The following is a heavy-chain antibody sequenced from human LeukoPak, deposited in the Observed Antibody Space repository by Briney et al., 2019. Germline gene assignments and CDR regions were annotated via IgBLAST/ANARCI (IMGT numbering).Heavy chain of an antibody. CDR3: AREYSSSVDY. CDR1: GFTFSSYG. V-gene: IGHV3-33*01. J-gene: IGHJ4*02. D-gene: IGHD6-6*01. CDR2: IWYDGSNK. Sequence: GGSLRLSCAASGFTFSSYGMHWVRQAPGKRLEWVAVIWYDGSNKYYADSVKGRFTISRDNSKNTLYLQMNSLRAEDTAVYYCAREYSSSVDYWGQGTLVTVSS.